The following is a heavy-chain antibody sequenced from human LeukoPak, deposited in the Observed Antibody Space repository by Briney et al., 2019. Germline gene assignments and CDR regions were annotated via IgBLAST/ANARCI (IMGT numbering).Heavy chain of an antibody. Sequence: GASAKVSCKASGYTFTSSGISWVRQAPGQGLEWMGWISVYNVNTNYAQKLQGRVTMTTDTSTSTAYMELRSLRSDDTAVYYCARDLTASSRYCSSTSCPDAFDIWGQGTMVTAST. CDR2: ISVYNVNT. CDR3: ARDLTASSRYCSSTSCPDAFDI. CDR1: GYTFTSSG. J-gene: IGHJ3*02. V-gene: IGHV1-18*01. D-gene: IGHD2-2*01.